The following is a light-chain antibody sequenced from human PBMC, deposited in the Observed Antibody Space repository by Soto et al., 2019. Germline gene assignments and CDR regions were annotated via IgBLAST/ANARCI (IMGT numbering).Light chain of an antibody. V-gene: IGKV3-20*01. CDR1: QSVSGNY. CDR3: QQCGSSPWT. J-gene: IGKJ1*01. Sequence: ELVLKQSPGTLSLSPGARATLSCRASQSVSGNYLAWYQQKPGQAPRLIIHGATTRATGIPARFSVVVSGTDGTINLSRLEPEDVEVYDGQQCGSSPWTFGQGTKVDIK. CDR2: GAT.